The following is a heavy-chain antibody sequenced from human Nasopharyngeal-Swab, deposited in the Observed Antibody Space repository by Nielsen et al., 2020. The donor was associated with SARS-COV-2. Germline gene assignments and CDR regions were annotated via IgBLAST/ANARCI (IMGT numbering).Heavy chain of an antibody. CDR2: LNGDATTV. D-gene: IGHD7-27*01. CDR1: GFTFSSSW. Sequence: GGSLRLSCAGSGFTFSSSWLHWVRQAPGEGLVWVARLNGDATTVDYADSVKGRFTISRDNAKNTLYLQMNGLRDEDTAIYYCARAGECRFDYWGQGTLVTVSS. CDR3: ARAGECRFDY. J-gene: IGHJ4*02. V-gene: IGHV3-74*01.